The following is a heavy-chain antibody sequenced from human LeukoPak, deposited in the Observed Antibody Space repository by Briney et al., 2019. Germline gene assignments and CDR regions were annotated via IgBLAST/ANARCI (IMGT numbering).Heavy chain of an antibody. CDR1: GYTFTGYY. J-gene: IGHJ4*02. Sequence: GASVKVSCKASGYTFTGYYMHWVRQAPGQGLEWMGWINPNSGGTNYAQKFQGRVTMTRDTSISTAYMELSRLRSDDTAVYYCARGLNVQLARGGDYWGQGILVTVSS. D-gene: IGHD6-6*01. CDR3: ARGLNVQLARGGDY. CDR2: INPNSGGT. V-gene: IGHV1-2*02.